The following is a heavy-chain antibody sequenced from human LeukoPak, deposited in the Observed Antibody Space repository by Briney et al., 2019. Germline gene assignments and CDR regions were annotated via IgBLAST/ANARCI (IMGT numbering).Heavy chain of an antibody. CDR1: GFTFSSYA. D-gene: IGHD4-17*01. V-gene: IGHV3-23*01. Sequence: PGGSLRLSCAASGFTFSSYAMSWVRQAPGKGLEWVSAISGSGGSTYYADSAKGRFTISRDNSKNTLYLQMNSLRAEDTAVYYCAKKDGDYPRYYYYYYGMDVWGKGTTVTVSS. CDR2: ISGSGGST. CDR3: AKKDGDYPRYYYYYYGMDV. J-gene: IGHJ6*04.